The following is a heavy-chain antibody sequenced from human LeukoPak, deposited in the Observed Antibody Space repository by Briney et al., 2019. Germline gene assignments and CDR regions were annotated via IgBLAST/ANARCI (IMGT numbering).Heavy chain of an antibody. Sequence: GGSLRLSCAASGFIFSSYAMSWVRQAPGKGLEWVSAITSAGSTYYADSVKGRFTISRDNSKNTLYLQMNSLRAEDTAVYYCAKDRGGIVGDTYFDYWGQGTLVTVSS. V-gene: IGHV3-23*01. D-gene: IGHD1-26*01. CDR3: AKDRGGIVGDTYFDY. J-gene: IGHJ4*02. CDR2: ITSAGST. CDR1: GFIFSSYA.